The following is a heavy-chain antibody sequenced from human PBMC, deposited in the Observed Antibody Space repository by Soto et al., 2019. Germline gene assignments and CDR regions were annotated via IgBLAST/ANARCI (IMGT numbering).Heavy chain of an antibody. CDR3: ARPRDVYSTSGAFDI. CDR2: IYYSGIT. D-gene: IGHD2-2*01. V-gene: IGHV4-59*12. Sequence: SETLSLTCTVSGDSIRNSYYWNWIRQPPGKGLDWIGYIYYSGITYYNPSLKGRVTMSVDPSKNQFSLTLTSVTATDTAVYYCARPRDVYSTSGAFDIWGQGTMVTVSS. J-gene: IGHJ3*02. CDR1: GDSIRNSYY.